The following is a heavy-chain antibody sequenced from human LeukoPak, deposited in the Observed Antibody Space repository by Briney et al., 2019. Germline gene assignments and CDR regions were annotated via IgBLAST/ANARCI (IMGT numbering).Heavy chain of an antibody. CDR1: GYTFTDYY. J-gene: IGHJ4*02. V-gene: IGHV1-2*02. D-gene: IGHD2-2*01. CDR2: INPNDGDT. CDR3: ARANFLYCSSSTCLFDY. Sequence: ASVKVSCKASGYTFTDYYMHWVRQAPGQGFEWTGWINPNDGDTNYAQKFQGRVTMTRDTSISTAHMEVSRLRSDDTAVYCCARANFLYCSSSTCLFDYWGQGTLVTVSS.